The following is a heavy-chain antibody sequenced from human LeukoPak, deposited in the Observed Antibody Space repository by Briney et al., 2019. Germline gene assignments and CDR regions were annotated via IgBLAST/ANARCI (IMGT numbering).Heavy chain of an antibody. J-gene: IGHJ3*02. D-gene: IGHD1-14*01. CDR1: GGTFSSYA. Sequence: ASVKVSCKASGGTFSSYAISWVRQAPGQGLEWMGRIIPILGIANYAQKFQGRVTITADKSTSTAYMELSSLRSEDTAVYYCARGITPGALSAFDIWGQGTMVTVSS. V-gene: IGHV1-69*04. CDR2: IIPILGIA. CDR3: ARGITPGALSAFDI.